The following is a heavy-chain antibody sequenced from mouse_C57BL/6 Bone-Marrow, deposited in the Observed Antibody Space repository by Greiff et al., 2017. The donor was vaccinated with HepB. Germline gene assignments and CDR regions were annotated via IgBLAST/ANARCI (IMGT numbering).Heavy chain of an antibody. V-gene: IGHV1-77*01. CDR1: GYTFTDYY. CDR2: IGPGSGST. D-gene: IGHD1-1*01. Sequence: QVHVKQSGAELVKPGASVKISCKASGYTFTDYYINWVKQRPGQGLEWIGKIGPGSGSTYYNEKFKGKATLTADKSSSAADMQLRSLTSEESAVYFCARAGSTTVVADWYFDVWGTGTTVTVSS. J-gene: IGHJ1*03. CDR3: ARAGSTTVVADWYFDV.